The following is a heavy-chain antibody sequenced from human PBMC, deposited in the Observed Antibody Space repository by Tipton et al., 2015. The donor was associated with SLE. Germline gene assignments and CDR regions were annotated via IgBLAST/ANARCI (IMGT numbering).Heavy chain of an antibody. CDR2: IYHSGST. J-gene: IGHJ4*02. Sequence: TLSLTCAVSGYSISSGYYWGWIRQPPGKGLEWIGSIYHSGSTYYNPSLKSRVTISVDTPKNRFSRKLSSVTAADTAVYYCARVYSSGWCAHWGQGTLVTVSS. V-gene: IGHV4-38-2*01. CDR3: ARVYSSGWCAH. D-gene: IGHD6-19*01. CDR1: GYSISSGYY.